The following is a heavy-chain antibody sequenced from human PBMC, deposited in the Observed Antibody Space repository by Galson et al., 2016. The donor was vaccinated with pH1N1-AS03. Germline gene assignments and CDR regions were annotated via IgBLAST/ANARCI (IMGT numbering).Heavy chain of an antibody. CDR1: GYTFTSYY. CDR2: INPSDGGK. CDR3: LTEHLQGARVFDL. Sequence: SVKVSCKASGYTFTSYYIHWVRQAPGQGLEWMGMINPSDGGKTYAQRFEDRLTMTRDTSTTTVYLEVRSLYSGDSAVYFCLTEHLQGARVFDLWGQGTMVIVSS. V-gene: IGHV1-46*01. D-gene: IGHD1-26*01. J-gene: IGHJ3*01.